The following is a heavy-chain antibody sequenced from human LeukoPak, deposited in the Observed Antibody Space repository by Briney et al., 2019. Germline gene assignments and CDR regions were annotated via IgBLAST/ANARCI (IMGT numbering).Heavy chain of an antibody. Sequence: GGSLRLSCAASGFTVSSNYMNWVRQAPGKGLEWVSAIYIDGTTYYADSVKGRFTFSRDNSKNTLYLQMNSLRSDDTAVYYCAKDYYDFWSGGYYYYYGMDVWGQGTTVTVSS. D-gene: IGHD3-3*01. CDR3: AKDYYDFWSGGYYYYYGMDV. J-gene: IGHJ6*02. CDR2: IYIDGTT. CDR1: GFTVSSNY. V-gene: IGHV3-66*02.